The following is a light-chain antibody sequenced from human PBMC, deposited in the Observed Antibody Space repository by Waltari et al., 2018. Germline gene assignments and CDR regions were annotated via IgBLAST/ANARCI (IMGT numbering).Light chain of an antibody. CDR3: QQYYATPRT. Sequence: DFVMTQSPDSLAVSLGGRATINCRSSQTILDNADKSNYLAWYQHKPGQPPKLLISWASARESGVPDRFTGSGSGTDFTLTITSLKAEDVAIYYCQQYYATPRTFGQGTKVEVK. CDR1: QTILDNADKSNY. J-gene: IGKJ1*01. V-gene: IGKV4-1*01. CDR2: WAS.